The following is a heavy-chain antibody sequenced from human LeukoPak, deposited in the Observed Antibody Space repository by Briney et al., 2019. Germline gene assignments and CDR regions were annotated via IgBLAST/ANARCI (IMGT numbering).Heavy chain of an antibody. CDR2: IYSGGGT. V-gene: IGHV3-66*01. D-gene: IGHD2-15*01. CDR1: GFTVSTDY. J-gene: IGHJ4*02. Sequence: PGGSLRLSCAASGFTVSTDYMSWVRQAPGKELEWVSVIYSGGGTYYADSVKGRFTISRDSSKNTLYLQMNSLRGEDTAVYYCARDVDCTGGSCYSRRWGQGTLVTVSS. CDR3: ARDVDCTGGSCYSRR.